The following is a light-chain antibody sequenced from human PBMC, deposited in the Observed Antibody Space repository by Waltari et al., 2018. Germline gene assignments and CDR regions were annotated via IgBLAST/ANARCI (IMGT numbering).Light chain of an antibody. J-gene: IGLJ2*01. CDR3: AAWDDRLRGVV. CDR2: SNN. V-gene: IGLV1-44*01. Sequence: QSVLTQPPSASGAPGQRVTVSCSGSSSNIGSNSVSWYQQVPVTAPKPLLYSNNHRPSGSPDRIAGSTSGASASLAISGLQSEDEADYYCAAWDDRLRGVVFGGGTRLTVL. CDR1: SSNIGSNS.